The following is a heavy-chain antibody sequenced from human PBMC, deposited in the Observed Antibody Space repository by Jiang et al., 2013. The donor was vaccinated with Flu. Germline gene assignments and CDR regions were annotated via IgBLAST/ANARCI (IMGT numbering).Heavy chain of an antibody. Sequence: GGGVVQPGRSLRLSCAASGFTFSSYGMHWVRQAPGKGLEWVAVISYDGSNKYYADSVKGRFTISRDNSKNTLYLQMNSLRAEDTAVYYCAKEGPNWNDRFADAFDIWGQGTMVTVSS. CDR3: AKEGPNWNDRFADAFDI. CDR1: GFTFSSYG. V-gene: IGHV3-30*18. J-gene: IGHJ3*02. D-gene: IGHD1-20*01. CDR2: ISYDGSNK.